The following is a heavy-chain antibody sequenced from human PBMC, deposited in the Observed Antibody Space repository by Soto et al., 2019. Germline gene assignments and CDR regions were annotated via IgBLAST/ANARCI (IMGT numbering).Heavy chain of an antibody. D-gene: IGHD2-8*01. V-gene: IGHV3-30*18. J-gene: IGHJ5*02. CDR2: ISYDGTDE. CDR1: GFSFSSYG. CDR3: AKDQMGFDP. Sequence: QVQLVESGGGVVQPGRSLRLSCAASGFSFSSYGMHWVRQAPGKGLEWVAMISYDGTDEYYADSVKGRFTISRDNSKNAVYLQMNSLRAEDTAVYYCAKDQMGFDPWGQGTLVTVSS.